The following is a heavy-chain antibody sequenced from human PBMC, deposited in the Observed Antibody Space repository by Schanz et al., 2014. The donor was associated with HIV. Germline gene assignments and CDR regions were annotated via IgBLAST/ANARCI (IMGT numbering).Heavy chain of an antibody. CDR1: GYSFTSYD. D-gene: IGHD2-2*01. J-gene: IGHJ5*02. CDR2: VNPKSGNT. Sequence: QVQLVQSGAEVQKPGASVKVSCKASGYSFTSYDINWVRQATGQGLEWMGWVNPKSGNTGYAQKFQGRVTMTRNTSISTAYMELSSLGSEDTAVYYCARDLRVVPAASDNWFDPWGQGTLVTVSS. V-gene: IGHV1-8*02. CDR3: ARDLRVVPAASDNWFDP.